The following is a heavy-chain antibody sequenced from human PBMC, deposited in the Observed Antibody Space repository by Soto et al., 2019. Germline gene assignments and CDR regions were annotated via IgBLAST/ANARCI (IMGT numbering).Heavy chain of an antibody. CDR1: GFTFSSYG. J-gene: IGHJ4*02. D-gene: IGHD3-22*01. CDR3: AKDQYRYYYDSSGYYLVDY. Sequence: QVQLVESGGGVVQPGRSLRLSCAASGFTFSSYGMHWVHQAPGKGLEWVAVISYDGSNKYYADSVKGRFTISRDNSKNTLYLQMNSLRAEDTAVYYCAKDQYRYYYDSSGYYLVDYWGQGTLVTVSS. CDR2: ISYDGSNK. V-gene: IGHV3-30*18.